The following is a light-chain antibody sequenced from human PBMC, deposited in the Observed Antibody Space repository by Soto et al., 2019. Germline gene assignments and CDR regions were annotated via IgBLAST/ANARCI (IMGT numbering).Light chain of an antibody. CDR2: EVS. V-gene: IGLV2-14*01. J-gene: IGLJ3*02. Sequence: QSALTQPASVSGSPGQSITISCTGTSSDVGGYNYVSWYQQHPGKAPKFMISEVSNRPSGVSNRFSGSKSGNTASLTISGLQAEDEADYYCSSYTSSSTPWVFGGGTKLTVL. CDR1: SSDVGGYNY. CDR3: SSYTSSSTPWV.